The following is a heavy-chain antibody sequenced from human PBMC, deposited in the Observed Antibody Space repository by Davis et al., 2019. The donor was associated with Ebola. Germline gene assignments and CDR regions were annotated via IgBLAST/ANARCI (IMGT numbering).Heavy chain of an antibody. J-gene: IGHJ4*02. CDR1: GFTFSSYW. CDR2: IKQDGSEK. Sequence: GESLKISCAASGFTFSSYWMSWVRQAPGKGLEWVANIKQDGSEKYYVDSVKGRFTISRDNAKNSLYLQMNSLRAEDTAVYYCARGTDITIFGVVIIHSGYFDYWGQGTLVTVSS. V-gene: IGHV3-7*01. D-gene: IGHD3-3*01. CDR3: ARGTDITIFGVVIIHSGYFDY.